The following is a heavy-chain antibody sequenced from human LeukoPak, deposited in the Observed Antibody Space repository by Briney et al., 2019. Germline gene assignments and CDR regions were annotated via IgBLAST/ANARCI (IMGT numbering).Heavy chain of an antibody. CDR1: GFTFSSHA. D-gene: IGHD4-17*01. V-gene: IGHV3-23*01. CDR3: ANEIRPNDY. J-gene: IGHJ4*02. CDR2: ISISGDTT. Sequence: GGSLRLSCGASGFTFSSHAMTWVRQAPGKGLEWVSAISISGDTTYYADAVKGRFTISRDNSKNTVYLQMNSLRAEDTAVYYCANEIRPNDYWGQGTLVTDSS.